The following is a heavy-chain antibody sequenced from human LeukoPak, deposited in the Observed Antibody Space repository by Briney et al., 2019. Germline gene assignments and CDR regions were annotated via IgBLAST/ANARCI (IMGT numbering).Heavy chain of an antibody. CDR3: ARDPYDSSASAFDI. V-gene: IGHV4-59*01. CDR1: GGSISSYY. D-gene: IGHD3-22*01. Sequence: SETLSLTCTVSGGSISSYYWSWIRQPPGKGLEWIGYIYYSGSTNYNPSLKSRVTISVDTSKNQFSLKLSSATAADTAVYYCARDPYDSSASAFDIWGQGTMVTVSS. J-gene: IGHJ3*02. CDR2: IYYSGST.